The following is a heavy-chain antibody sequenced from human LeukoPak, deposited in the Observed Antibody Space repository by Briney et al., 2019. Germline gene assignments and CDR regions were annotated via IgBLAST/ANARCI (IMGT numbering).Heavy chain of an antibody. CDR1: GYTFTSYY. Sequence: GASVKVSCKASGYTFTSYYMHWVRQAPGQGLEWMGIINPSGGSTSYAQKFQGTVTMTRDTSTSTVYMELSSLRSEDTAVYYCARETTVTTRFGNDAFDIWGQGTMVTVSS. CDR3: ARETTVTTRFGNDAFDI. CDR2: INPSGGST. J-gene: IGHJ3*02. D-gene: IGHD4-17*01. V-gene: IGHV1-46*01.